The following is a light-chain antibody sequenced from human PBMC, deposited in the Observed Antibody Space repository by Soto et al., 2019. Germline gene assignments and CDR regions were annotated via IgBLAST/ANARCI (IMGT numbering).Light chain of an antibody. CDR3: CAIASRSTYV. CDR1: SSVVGSYNL. V-gene: IGLV2-23*02. J-gene: IGLJ1*01. Sequence: QSALTQPASVSGSPGQSITISCTGTSSVVGSYNLVSWYQQHPGKAPKVMIYEVSKRPSGVPNRFSGSKSGNTASLTISGLQAEDEADYYCCAIASRSTYVVGTGTKVTVL. CDR2: EVS.